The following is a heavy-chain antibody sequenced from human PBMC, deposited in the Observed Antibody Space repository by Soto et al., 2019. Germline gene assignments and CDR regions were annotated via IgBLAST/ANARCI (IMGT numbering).Heavy chain of an antibody. V-gene: IGHV1-69*02. Sequence: QVQLVQSGAEVKRPGSSVKVSCKASGDTFAFHSINWVRQAPGLGLEWMGRINPILSMSNYAQRFQGRVTMTAYKSTSTAYMVLSSLISDDTAIYYCATSYGSGYRAFDYWGQGALVTVSS. CDR1: GDTFAFHS. CDR3: ATSYGSGYRAFDY. D-gene: IGHD3-10*01. CDR2: INPILSMS. J-gene: IGHJ4*02.